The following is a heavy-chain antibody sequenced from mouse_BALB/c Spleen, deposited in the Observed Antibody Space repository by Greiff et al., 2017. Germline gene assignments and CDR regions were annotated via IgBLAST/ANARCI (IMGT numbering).Heavy chain of an antibody. V-gene: IGHV2-2*02. CDR2: IWSGGST. CDR3: ASPYYSYAMDY. CDR1: GFSLTSYG. J-gene: IGHJ4*01. D-gene: IGHD1-1*02. Sequence: VKLEESGPGLVQPSQSLSITCTVSGFSLTSYGVHWVRQSPGKGLEWLGVIWSGGSTDYNAAFISRLSISKDNSKSQVFFKMNSLQANDTAIYYCASPYYSYAMDYWGQGTSVTVSS.